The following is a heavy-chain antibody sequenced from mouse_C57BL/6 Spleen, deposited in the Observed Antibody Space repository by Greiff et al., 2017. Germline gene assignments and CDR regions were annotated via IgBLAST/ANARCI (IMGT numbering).Heavy chain of an antibody. Sequence: EVQLQQSGPELVKPGASVKISCKASGYSFTGYFMNWVMQSHGKSLEWIGRINPYNGDTFYNQKFKGKATLTVDKSSSTAHMELRSLTSEDSAVYYCASDGYYAFAYWGQGTLVTVSA. CDR3: ASDGYYAFAY. CDR1: GYSFTGYF. V-gene: IGHV1-20*01. J-gene: IGHJ3*01. D-gene: IGHD2-3*01. CDR2: INPYNGDT.